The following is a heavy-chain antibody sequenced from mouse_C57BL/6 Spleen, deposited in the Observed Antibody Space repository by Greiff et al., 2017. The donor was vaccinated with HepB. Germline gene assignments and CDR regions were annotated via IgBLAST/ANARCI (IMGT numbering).Heavy chain of an antibody. Sequence: EVKLVESGGGLVKPGGSLKLSCAASGFTFSDYEMHWVRQAPEKGLEWVAYISSGSSTIYYADTVKGKFTISRENAYNTLFLQMTRLRSEDAAMYYCARGEASTMGTRGDYWGQGTTLTVSS. CDR3: ARGEASTMGTRGDY. D-gene: IGHD2-1*01. CDR2: ISSGSSTI. J-gene: IGHJ2*01. V-gene: IGHV5-17*01. CDR1: GFTFSDYE.